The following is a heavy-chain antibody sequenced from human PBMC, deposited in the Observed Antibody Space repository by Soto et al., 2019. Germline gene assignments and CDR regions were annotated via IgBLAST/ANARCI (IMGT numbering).Heavy chain of an antibody. CDR3: ASERKFDFWRKGLDV. D-gene: IGHD3-3*01. J-gene: IGHJ6*02. Sequence: ASVKVSCKASGSTFTTYDINWVRQAPGQGLEWLGWMDPNSGSTGYAQNFQGRITMTRNISRNTAHMELSSLQSEDTAVYYCASERKFDFWRKGLDVWGQGTTVTVSS. CDR1: GSTFTTYD. V-gene: IGHV1-8*01. CDR2: MDPNSGST.